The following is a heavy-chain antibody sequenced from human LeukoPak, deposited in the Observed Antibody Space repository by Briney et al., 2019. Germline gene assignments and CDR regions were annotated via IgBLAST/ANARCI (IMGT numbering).Heavy chain of an antibody. CDR2: ITKTSPFM. D-gene: IGHD3-22*01. Sequence: SLRICGRASAFICGTFRINRVPHAPVKVLKTISYITKTSPFMYYAGSVKGRFTICRDNGKNSLFLQMNSLRDADTAVYYCARGYDSGYYPPHLDYWGQGTLVTVSS. CDR1: AFICGTFR. CDR3: ARGYDSGYYPPHLDY. J-gene: IGHJ4*02. V-gene: IGHV3-48*02.